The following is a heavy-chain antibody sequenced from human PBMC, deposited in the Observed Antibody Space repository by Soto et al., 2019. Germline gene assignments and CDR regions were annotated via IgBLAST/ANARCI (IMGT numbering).Heavy chain of an antibody. J-gene: IGHJ6*02. CDR1: GYKVSTWHNFTSYW. CDR2: IYPDDSDT. D-gene: IGHD3-3*01. Sequence: GESLKISCMGSGYKVSTWHNFTSYWIAWVRQMPGEGLEWMGIIYPDDSDTRYSPSFQGQVTISADKSINSVYLQWSSLKASDTATYYCARLGFNYDFLSGYYNVHHYYGIDVWGQGTTVTVSS. CDR3: ARLGFNYDFLSGYYNVHHYYGIDV. V-gene: IGHV5-51*01.